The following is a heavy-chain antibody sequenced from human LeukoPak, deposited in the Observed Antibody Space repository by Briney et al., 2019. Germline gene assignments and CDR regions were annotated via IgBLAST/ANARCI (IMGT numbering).Heavy chain of an antibody. V-gene: IGHV3-7*01. Sequence: GGSLRLSCAASGFTFSSYWMSWVRQAPGKGLEWVANIKQDGSEKYYVDSVKGRFTISRDNAKNSLYLQMNSLRAEDTAVYYCARADVGAKRIVDYWGQGTLVTVSS. D-gene: IGHD1-26*01. J-gene: IGHJ4*02. CDR3: ARADVGAKRIVDY. CDR2: IKQDGSEK. CDR1: GFTFSSYW.